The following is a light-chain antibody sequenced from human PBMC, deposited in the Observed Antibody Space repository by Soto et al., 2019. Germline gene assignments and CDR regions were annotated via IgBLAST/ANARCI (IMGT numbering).Light chain of an antibody. Sequence: DIVMTQSPLSLPVTPGEPASISCRSSQSLLHLNGYNSLDWYLQKPGQSPQLLIYLGSNRASGVPDRFSGSGSGTNFTLKTSRMEAEDVGVYYCMQALQNPWTFGQGTKVEVK. J-gene: IGKJ1*01. CDR3: MQALQNPWT. V-gene: IGKV2-28*01. CDR1: QSLLHLNGYNS. CDR2: LGS.